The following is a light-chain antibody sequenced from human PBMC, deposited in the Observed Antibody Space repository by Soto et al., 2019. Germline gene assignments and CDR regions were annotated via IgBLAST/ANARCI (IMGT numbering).Light chain of an antibody. CDR3: SSYTTSSTLV. Sequence: QSALTQPASVSGSPGQSITISCAGTSSDIGIYNYVSWYQQHPGKAPKLMIYEVSNRPSGVSHRFSGSKSGNTASLTISGLQVEDEADYYCSSYTTSSTLVFGTGTKVTVL. V-gene: IGLV2-14*01. CDR1: SSDIGIYNY. CDR2: EVS. J-gene: IGLJ1*01.